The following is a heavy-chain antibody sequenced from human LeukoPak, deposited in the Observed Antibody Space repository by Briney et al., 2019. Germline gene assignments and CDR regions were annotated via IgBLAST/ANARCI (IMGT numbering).Heavy chain of an antibody. D-gene: IGHD3-10*01. CDR1: GFTFSNYA. CDR3: ASGSGHDY. CDR2: ISSSSSYI. V-gene: IGHV3-21*01. Sequence: GGSLRLSCAASGFTFSNYAMSWVRQAPGKGLEWVSSISSSSSYIYYADSVKGRFTISRDNAKNSLYLQMNSLRAEDTAVYYCASGSGHDYWGQGTLVTVSS. J-gene: IGHJ4*02.